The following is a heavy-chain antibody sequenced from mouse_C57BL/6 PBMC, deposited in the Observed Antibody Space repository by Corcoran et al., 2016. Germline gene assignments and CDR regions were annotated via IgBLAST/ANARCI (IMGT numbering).Heavy chain of an antibody. CDR3: ARGNYDYDVGYYVDY. CDR2: INTYSGVP. V-gene: IGHV9-3*01. Sequence: QIQLVQSGPELNKPGETVKISCKASGYTFTTYGMSWVKQAPGKGLKWMGWINTYSGVPTYADDFKGRFAFSLETSASTAYLQINNLKNEDTATYFCARGNYDYDVGYYVDYWGQGTTLTVSS. J-gene: IGHJ2*01. CDR1: GYTFTTYG. D-gene: IGHD2-4*01.